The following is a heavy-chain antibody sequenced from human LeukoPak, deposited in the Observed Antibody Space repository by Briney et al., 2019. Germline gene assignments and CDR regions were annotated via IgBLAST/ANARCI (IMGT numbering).Heavy chain of an antibody. CDR3: ARDGEDIVVVPAAIKATSYYYYGMDV. D-gene: IGHD2-2*02. V-gene: IGHV3-21*01. J-gene: IGHJ6*04. Sequence: GGSLRLSCAASGFTFSSYSMNWVRQAPGKGLEWVSSISSSSSYIYYADSVKGRFTISRENAKNSLYLQMNSLRAEDTAVYYCARDGEDIVVVPAAIKATSYYYYGMDVWGKGTTVTVSS. CDR2: ISSSSSYI. CDR1: GFTFSSYS.